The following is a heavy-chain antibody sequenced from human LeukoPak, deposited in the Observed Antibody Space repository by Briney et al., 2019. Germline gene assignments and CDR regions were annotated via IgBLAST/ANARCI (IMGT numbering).Heavy chain of an antibody. Sequence: SETLSLTCAVYGGSFSGYYWSWIRQPPGKGLEWIGEINHSGSTNYNPSLKSRVTISVDASKNQFSLKLSSVTAADTAVYYCARKWAVTDYWGQGTLVTVSS. CDR1: GGSFSGYY. V-gene: IGHV4-34*01. CDR3: ARKWAVTDY. CDR2: INHSGST. D-gene: IGHD4-17*01. J-gene: IGHJ4*02.